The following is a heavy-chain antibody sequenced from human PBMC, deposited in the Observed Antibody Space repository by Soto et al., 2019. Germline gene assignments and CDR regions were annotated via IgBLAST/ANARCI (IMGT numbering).Heavy chain of an antibody. V-gene: IGHV3-23*01. CDR1: GFTFSSYA. CDR2: ISGSGGST. J-gene: IGHJ5*01. D-gene: IGHD6-19*01. Sequence: GGSLRLSCAASGFTFSSYAMSWVRQAPGKGLEWVSAISGSGGSTYYADSVKGRFTMSRDNAKNSLFLQLNSLKRDDTAVYYCARATYSGFGLDSWGQGTLVTVSS. CDR3: ARATYSGFGLDS.